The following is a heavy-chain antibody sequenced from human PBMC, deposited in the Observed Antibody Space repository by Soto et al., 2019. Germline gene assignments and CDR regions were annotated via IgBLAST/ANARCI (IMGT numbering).Heavy chain of an antibody. CDR2: ISAYNGNT. Sequence: QVQLVQSGAEVKKPGASVKVSCKASGYTFTNFGISWVRQAPGQGLEWMGWISAYNGNTNYAQNFQGRVTMTPDTYTSAAYMELRSMRSDGTAVYSCARGGAPIACWGQGTLVTVSS. D-gene: IGHD3-16*01. CDR3: ARGGAPIAC. CDR1: GYTFTNFG. V-gene: IGHV1-18*01. J-gene: IGHJ4*02.